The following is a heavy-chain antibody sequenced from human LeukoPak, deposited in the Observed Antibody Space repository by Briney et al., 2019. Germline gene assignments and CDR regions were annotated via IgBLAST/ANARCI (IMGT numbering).Heavy chain of an antibody. CDR2: INPNSGGT. CDR1: GYTFTGYY. V-gene: IGHV1-2*02. D-gene: IGHD4-17*01. J-gene: IGHJ4*02. CDR3: ARARQDGDYAMDDY. Sequence: ASVKVSCKASGYTFTGYYMHWVRQAPGQGLEWMGWINPNSGGTNYAQKFQGRVTMTRDTSISTAYMELTRLRSDDTAVFYCARARQDGDYAMDDYWGQGTLVTVSS.